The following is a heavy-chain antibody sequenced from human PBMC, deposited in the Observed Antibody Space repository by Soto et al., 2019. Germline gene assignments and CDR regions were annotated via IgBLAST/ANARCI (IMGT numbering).Heavy chain of an antibody. CDR3: ARDKIEDAFDI. Sequence: QVQLQESGTGLEKPSQTLSLTCTVSGGSISSGGYYWSWIRQYPGKGLEWIGYIYYSGSTYYNPSLKSRVTISVDTSKNQFSLKLSSVTAADTAVYYCARDKIEDAFDIWGQGTMVTVSS. V-gene: IGHV4-31*03. CDR2: IYYSGST. CDR1: GGSISSGGYY. J-gene: IGHJ3*02.